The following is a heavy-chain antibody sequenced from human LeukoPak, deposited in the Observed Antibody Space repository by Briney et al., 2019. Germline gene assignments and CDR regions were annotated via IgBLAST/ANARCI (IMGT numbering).Heavy chain of an antibody. CDR3: ARDRQGIAVAGTLYYYYYGMDV. D-gene: IGHD6-19*01. Sequence: ASVKVSCKASGYTFTGYYMHWVRQAPGQGLEWMGWISAYNGNTNYAQKLQGRVTMTTDTSTSTAYMELRSLRSDDTAVYYCARDRQGIAVAGTLYYYYYGMDVWGQGTTVTVSS. CDR2: ISAYNGNT. CDR1: GYTFTGYY. J-gene: IGHJ6*02. V-gene: IGHV1-18*04.